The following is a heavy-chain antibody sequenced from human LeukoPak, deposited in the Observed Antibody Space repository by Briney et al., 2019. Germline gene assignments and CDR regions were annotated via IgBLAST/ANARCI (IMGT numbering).Heavy chain of an antibody. D-gene: IGHD5-24*01. CDR1: GGSISSSSYY. V-gene: IGHV4-39*07. CDR3: ARDRLEMPSSGGGYYFDY. J-gene: IGHJ4*02. CDR2: IYYSGST. Sequence: SETLSLTRTVSGGSISSSSYYWGWIRQPPGKGLEWIGSIYYSGSTYYNPSLKSRVTISVDTSKNQFSLKLSSVTAADTAVYYCARDRLEMPSSGGGYYFDYWGQGTLVTVSS.